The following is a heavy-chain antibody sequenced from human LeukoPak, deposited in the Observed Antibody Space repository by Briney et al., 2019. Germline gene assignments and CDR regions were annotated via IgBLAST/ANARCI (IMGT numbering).Heavy chain of an antibody. Sequence: TSETLSLTCTVSGGSISSGGYYWSWIRQPPGKGLEWIGYIYHSGSTYYNPSLKSRVTISVDRSKNQFSLKLSSVTAADTAVYYCARGSPYSSSSFYYYYYMDVWGKGTTVTVSS. CDR1: GGSISSGGYY. D-gene: IGHD6-6*01. CDR2: IYHSGST. CDR3: ARGSPYSSSSFYYYYYMDV. J-gene: IGHJ6*03. V-gene: IGHV4-30-2*01.